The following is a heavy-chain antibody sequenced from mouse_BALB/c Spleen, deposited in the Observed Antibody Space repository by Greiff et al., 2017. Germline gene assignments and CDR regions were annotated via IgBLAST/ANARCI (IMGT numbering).Heavy chain of an antibody. D-gene: IGHD1-2*01. CDR3: ARKFRNYGYGEY. Sequence: QVTLKVSGPGLLKPSQTLSMTCSFSGFSLSTSGMGVGWIRQPSGKGRVWLVRIWWDDDKYYNPSLKSQLTISKDTSRNQVYLNITSVDTADTATYYCARKFRNYGYGEYWGQGTLVTVSA. CDR1: GFSLSTSGMG. J-gene: IGHJ3*01. CDR2: IWWDDDK. V-gene: IGHV8-8*01.